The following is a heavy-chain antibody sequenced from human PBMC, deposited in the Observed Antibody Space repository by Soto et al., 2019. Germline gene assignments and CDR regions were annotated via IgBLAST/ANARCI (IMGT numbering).Heavy chain of an antibody. CDR3: ARWGDCSGGSCYVDY. Sequence: SETLSLTCAVYGGSFSGYYWSWIRQPPGKGLEWIGEINHSGSTNYNPSLKSRVTISVDTSKNQFSLKLSSVTAADTAVYYCARWGDCSGGSCYVDYWGQGTLVTVSS. CDR2: INHSGST. V-gene: IGHV4-34*01. J-gene: IGHJ4*02. D-gene: IGHD2-15*01. CDR1: GGSFSGYY.